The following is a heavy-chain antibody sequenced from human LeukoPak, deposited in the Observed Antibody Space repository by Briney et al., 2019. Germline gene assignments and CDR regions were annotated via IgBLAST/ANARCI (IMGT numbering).Heavy chain of an antibody. Sequence: GGSLRLSCATSGFTFRNYAMSWVRQAPGKGLEWVSCISNSGGTTYHADSVKGRFTISRDNSKNTLYLQMNSLRAEDTAVYYCAKDDILTGYYLSYWGQGTLVTVSS. CDR1: GFTFRNYA. V-gene: IGHV3-23*01. CDR2: ISNSGGTT. CDR3: AKDDILTGYYLSY. J-gene: IGHJ4*02. D-gene: IGHD3-9*01.